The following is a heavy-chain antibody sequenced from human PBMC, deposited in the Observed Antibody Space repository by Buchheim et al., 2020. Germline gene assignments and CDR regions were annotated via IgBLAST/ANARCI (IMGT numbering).Heavy chain of an antibody. Sequence: QVQLVQSGAEVKKPGASVKVSCKASGYTFTSYYMHWVRQAPGQGLEWMGIINPSGGSSSYAQKFQGRVTMTRDTSTSTVYMELSSLRSEDTAVYYCARDSGYYGSGSYGGSVDYWGQGTL. V-gene: IGHV1-46*01. CDR1: GYTFTSYY. CDR3: ARDSGYYGSGSYGGSVDY. J-gene: IGHJ4*02. CDR2: INPSGGSS. D-gene: IGHD3-10*01.